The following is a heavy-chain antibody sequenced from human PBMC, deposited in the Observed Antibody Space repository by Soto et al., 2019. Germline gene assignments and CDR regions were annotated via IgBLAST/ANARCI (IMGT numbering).Heavy chain of an antibody. Sequence: PSETLSLTCDVSGDTISTGGYTWAWIRQPPGKALEWIGHTYHSGNPYYNPSLKSRVIISMDRSKNQFSLKLSSVTAADTAVYYCARGTISSTGYYHESGGLQPWGQGTLVTSPQ. CDR2: TYHSGNP. J-gene: IGHJ1*01. V-gene: IGHV4-30-2*01. CDR1: GDTISTGGYT. D-gene: IGHD3-22*01. CDR3: ARGTISSTGYYHESGGLQP.